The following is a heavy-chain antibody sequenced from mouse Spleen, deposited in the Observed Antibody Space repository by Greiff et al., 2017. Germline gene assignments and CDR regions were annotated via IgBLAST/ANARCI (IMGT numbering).Heavy chain of an antibody. J-gene: IGHJ4*01. D-gene: IGHD2-12*01. CDR1: GFTFSSYA. CDR3: ARQNDPYAMDY. CDR2: ISSGGGNT. V-gene: IGHV5-9*04. Sequence: EVKLMESGGGLVKLGGSLKLSCAASGFTFSSYAMSWVRQTPEKRLEWVATISSGGGNTYYPDSVKGRFTISRDNAKNTLYLQMSSLKSEDTAMYYCARQNDPYAMDYWGQGTSVTVSS.